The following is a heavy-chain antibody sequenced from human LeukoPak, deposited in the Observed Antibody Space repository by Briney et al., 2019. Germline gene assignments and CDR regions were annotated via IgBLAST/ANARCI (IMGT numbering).Heavy chain of an antibody. CDR2: ISGST. CDR3: ARGGGLDV. CDR1: GFTFSSYA. Sequence: GGSLRLSCAASGFTFSSYAMSWVRQAPGKGLEWVSAISGSTYYADSVKGRFTISRDNSKNTLYLQMSNLRAEDTAVYFCARGGGLDVWGQGATVTVSS. V-gene: IGHV3-23*01. D-gene: IGHD3-16*01. J-gene: IGHJ6*02.